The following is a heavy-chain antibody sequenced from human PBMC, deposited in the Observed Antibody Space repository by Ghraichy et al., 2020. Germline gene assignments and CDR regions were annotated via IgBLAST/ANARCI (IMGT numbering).Heavy chain of an antibody. V-gene: IGHV3-7*01. CDR1: GFIFSGYW. D-gene: IGHD6-19*01. CDR3: ARDLGGGWYFDY. CDR2: IKKDASEK. Sequence: GASLRLSCAASGFIFSGYWMSWVRQAPGKGPEWVANIKKDASEKYYVNSVKGRFTISRDNAAKSLYLQMNSLRADDTAVYYCARDLGGGWYFDYWGQGALVTVSS. J-gene: IGHJ4*02.